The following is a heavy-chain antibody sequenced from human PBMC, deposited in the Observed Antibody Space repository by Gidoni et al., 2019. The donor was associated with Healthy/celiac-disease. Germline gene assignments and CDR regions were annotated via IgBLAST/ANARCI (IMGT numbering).Heavy chain of an antibody. J-gene: IGHJ4*02. CDR1: GFTFSRYS. CDR2: ISSSSSTI. CDR3: APFDY. Sequence: EVPLVESGGGLVQPAGSLRVSCSASGFTFSRYSMNWVRQAPGKGLEWVSYISSSSSTIYYGDAVKGLFTISRDNAKNSLDLQMNSLRDEDTAVYYCAPFDYWGQGTLVTVSS. V-gene: IGHV3-48*02.